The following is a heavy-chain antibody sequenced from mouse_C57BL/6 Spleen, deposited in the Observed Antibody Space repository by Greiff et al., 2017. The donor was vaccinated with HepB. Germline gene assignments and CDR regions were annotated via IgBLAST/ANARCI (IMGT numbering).Heavy chain of an antibody. J-gene: IGHJ4*01. D-gene: IGHD1-1*01. CDR3: ARPSHYYGSSYGYYAMDY. V-gene: IGHV1-26*01. CDR1: GYTFTDYY. CDR2: INPNNGGT. Sequence: VQLQQSGPELVKPGASVKISCKASGYTFTDYYMNWVKQSHGKSLEWIGDINPNNGGTSYNQKFKGKATLTVDKSSSTAYMELRSLTSEDSAVYYCARPSHYYGSSYGYYAMDYWGQGTSVTVSS.